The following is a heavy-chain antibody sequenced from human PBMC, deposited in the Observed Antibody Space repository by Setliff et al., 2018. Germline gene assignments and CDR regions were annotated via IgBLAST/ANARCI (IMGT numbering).Heavy chain of an antibody. CDR3: AIDLGGIWKTYFDY. CDR2: INPNSGDT. Sequence: ASVKVSCKASGYTFTGYYMHWVRQAPGQGLEWMGWINPNSGDTNYAQKFQGRVTMPRDTSISTAYMELRRLRSDDTAVYYCAIDLGGIWKTYFDYWGQGTLVTVSS. D-gene: IGHD1-1*01. V-gene: IGHV1-2*02. CDR1: GYTFTGYY. J-gene: IGHJ4*02.